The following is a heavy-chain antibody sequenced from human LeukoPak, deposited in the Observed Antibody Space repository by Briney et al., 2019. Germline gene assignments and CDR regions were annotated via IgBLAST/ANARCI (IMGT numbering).Heavy chain of an antibody. Sequence: GGSLRLSCAASGFNFTNAWVSWVRQAPGKGLEWVSGTSGSGGSTYYADSVKGRFTISRDNFKSTVFLQMSTLRAEDTAVYYCAKGSGWSYSHGMDVWGQGTTVTVSS. CDR2: TSGSGGST. V-gene: IGHV3-23*01. CDR3: AKGSGWSYSHGMDV. J-gene: IGHJ6*02. CDR1: GFNFTNAW. D-gene: IGHD6-19*01.